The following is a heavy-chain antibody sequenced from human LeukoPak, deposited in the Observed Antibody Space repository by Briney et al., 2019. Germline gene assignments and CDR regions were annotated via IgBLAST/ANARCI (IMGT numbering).Heavy chain of an antibody. Sequence: GGSPRLSCAASGFTVSSNYMSWVRQAPGKGLEWVSVIYSGGSTYYADSVKGRFTISRDNSKNTLYLQMNSLRAEDTAVYYCASTRLADTAMVPPYYYYGMDVWGQGTTVTVSS. CDR1: GFTVSSNY. J-gene: IGHJ6*02. CDR3: ASTRLADTAMVPPYYYYGMDV. V-gene: IGHV3-53*01. D-gene: IGHD5-18*01. CDR2: IYSGGST.